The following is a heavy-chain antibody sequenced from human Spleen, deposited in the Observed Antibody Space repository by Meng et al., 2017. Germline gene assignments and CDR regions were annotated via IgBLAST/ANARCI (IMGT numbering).Heavy chain of an antibody. Sequence: QWRLPEPVPGLGRPSGTLRPPFLVSGGSVRSGNYDWSRGRQPTGMGLEWIGFIYHTGSTDCNPSLKRRVTISVDTSNTHFSLKLTSVTAADTAVYYCARSYGSGTYWYFDLWGRGTLVTVSS. D-gene: IGHD3-10*01. CDR2: IYHTGST. CDR1: GGSVRSGNYD. CDR3: ARSYGSGTYWYFDL. J-gene: IGHJ2*01. V-gene: IGHV4-61*03.